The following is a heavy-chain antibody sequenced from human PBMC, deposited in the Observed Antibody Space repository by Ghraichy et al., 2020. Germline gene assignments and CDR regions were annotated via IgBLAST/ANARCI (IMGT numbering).Heavy chain of an antibody. CDR3: ARILGGSYLDAFDI. Sequence: SGPTLVKPTQTLTLTCTFSGFSLSTSGMRVSWIRQPPGKALEWLARIDWDDDKFYSTSLKTRLTISKDTSKNQVVLTMTNMDPVDTATYYCARILGGSYLDAFDIWGQGTMVTVSS. CDR2: IDWDDDK. CDR1: GFSLSTSGMR. D-gene: IGHD1-26*01. V-gene: IGHV2-70*04. J-gene: IGHJ3*02.